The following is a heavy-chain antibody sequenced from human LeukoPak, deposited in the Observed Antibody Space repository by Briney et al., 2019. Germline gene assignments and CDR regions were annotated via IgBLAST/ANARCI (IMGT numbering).Heavy chain of an antibody. V-gene: IGHV1-18*01. J-gene: IGHJ4*02. CDR3: ARDFAGEIDGDY. CDR1: GYTFTSYG. Sequence: ASMKVSCKASGYTFTSYGISWVRQAPGQGLEWMGWISAYNGNTNYAQKLQGRVTMTTDSSTSTAYMELRSLRSDDTAVYYCARDFAGEIDGDYWGQGTLVTVSS. D-gene: IGHD7-27*01. CDR2: ISAYNGNT.